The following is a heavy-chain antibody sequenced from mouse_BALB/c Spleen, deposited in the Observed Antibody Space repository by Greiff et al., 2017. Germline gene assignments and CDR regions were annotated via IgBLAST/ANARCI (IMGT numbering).Heavy chain of an antibody. CDR2: ISSGSSTI. CDR3: ARGYDWYFDV. J-gene: IGHJ1*01. CDR1: GFTFSSFG. Sequence: EVMLVESGGGLVQPGGSRKLSCAASGFTFSSFGMHWVRQAPEKGLEWVAYISSGSSTIYYADTVKGRFTISRDNPKNTLFLQMTSLRSEDTAMYYCARGYDWYFDVWGAGTTVTVSS. D-gene: IGHD2-2*01. V-gene: IGHV5-17*02.